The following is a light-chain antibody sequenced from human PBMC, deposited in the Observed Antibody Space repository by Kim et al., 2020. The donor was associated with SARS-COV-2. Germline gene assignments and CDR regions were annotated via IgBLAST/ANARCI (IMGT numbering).Light chain of an antibody. CDR1: QSSSSW. Sequence: DIPMTQSPSTLSASVGDRVTITCRASQSSSSWLAWYQQKPGKAPKLLIYKASNLESGVPSSFSGSGSGTEFTLTISSLQPDDFATYYCQQYDSYPRTFGGGTKVDIK. CDR3: QQYDSYPRT. J-gene: IGKJ4*02. V-gene: IGKV1-5*03. CDR2: KAS.